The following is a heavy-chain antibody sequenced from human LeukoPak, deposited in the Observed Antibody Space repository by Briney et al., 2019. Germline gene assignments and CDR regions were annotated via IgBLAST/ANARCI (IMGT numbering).Heavy chain of an antibody. CDR1: GASISNYY. V-gene: IGHV4-59*01. Sequence: SETLSLTCTVSGASISNYYWSWIRQPPGKGLECIGYVSYSGRTNHNPSLKSRVTISVDASKNQFSLRLSSLTAADTAVYYCARGALDTKTRFDYWGQGTLVTVSS. J-gene: IGHJ4*02. CDR2: VSYSGRT. CDR3: ARGALDTKTRFDY. D-gene: IGHD5-18*01.